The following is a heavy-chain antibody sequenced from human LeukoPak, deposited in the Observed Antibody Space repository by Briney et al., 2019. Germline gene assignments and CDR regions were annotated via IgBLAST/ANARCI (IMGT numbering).Heavy chain of an antibody. V-gene: IGHV1-2*02. Sequence: ASVKVSCKASGYTFTGPYIHWVRQAPGQGLEWVGWINPNSGGTNYAQNFQGRVTMTRDTSISTAYMKLSRLRSDDTAVYYCARAIGWYYLDYWGQGTLVTVSS. CDR3: ARAIGWYYLDY. CDR1: GYTFTGPY. CDR2: INPNSGGT. J-gene: IGHJ4*02. D-gene: IGHD6-19*01.